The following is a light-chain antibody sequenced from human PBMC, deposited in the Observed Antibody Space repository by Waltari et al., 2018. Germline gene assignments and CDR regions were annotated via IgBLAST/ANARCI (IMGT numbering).Light chain of an antibody. CDR2: AVS. CDR3: SSDGGSNNLV. V-gene: IGLV2-8*01. CDR1: SSDVGSYTS. Sequence: QSALTQPPSASGSPGQSVTISCTGTSSDVGSYTSVSWFQPHPGKAPKLIIYAVSKRSSGVPDRVSGSQSGSTASRAVSGLQAEDEADYYGSSDGGSNNLVFGGGTKLTVL. J-gene: IGLJ3*02.